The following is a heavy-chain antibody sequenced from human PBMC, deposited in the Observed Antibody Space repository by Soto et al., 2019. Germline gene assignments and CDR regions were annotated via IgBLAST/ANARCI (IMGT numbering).Heavy chain of an antibody. CDR3: ASKHSSGWYNDAFDI. D-gene: IGHD6-19*01. CDR1: GYTFTSYG. V-gene: IGHV1-18*01. CDR2: ISAYNGNT. Sequence: ASVKVSCKASGYTFTSYGISWVRQAPGQGLEWMGWISAYNGNTNYAQKLQGRVTMTTDTFTSTAYMELRSLRSDDTAVYYCASKHSSGWYNDAFDIWGQGTMVTVSS. J-gene: IGHJ3*02.